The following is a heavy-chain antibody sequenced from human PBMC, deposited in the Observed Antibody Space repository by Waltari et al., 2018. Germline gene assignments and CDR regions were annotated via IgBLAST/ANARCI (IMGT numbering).Heavy chain of an antibody. CDR2: INHSGST. V-gene: IGHV4-34*01. CDR3: ARAPPSGIWGSYRPQPRTYYFDY. CDR1: GGSFSGYY. D-gene: IGHD3-16*02. J-gene: IGHJ4*02. Sequence: QVQLQQWGAGLLKPSETLSLTCAVYGGSFSGYYWSWIRQPPGKGLEGIGEINHSGSTNYNPSLKSRVTISVDTSKNQFSLKLSSVTAADTAVYYCARAPPSGIWGSYRPQPRTYYFDYWGQGTLVTVSS.